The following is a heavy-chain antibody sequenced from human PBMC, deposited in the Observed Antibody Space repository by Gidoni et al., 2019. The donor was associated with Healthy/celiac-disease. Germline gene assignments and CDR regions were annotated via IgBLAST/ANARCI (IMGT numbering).Heavy chain of an antibody. CDR1: GFTFSSYG. CDR2: IWYDGSNK. D-gene: IGHD3-3*01. V-gene: IGHV3-33*01. Sequence: QVQLVESGGGVVQPGRSLRLSCAASGFTFSSYGMHWVRQAPGKGLEWVAVIWYDGSNKYYADSVKGRFTISRDNSKNTLYLQMNSLRAEDTAAYYCARDSYYDFWSGYYDAFDIWGQGTMVTVSS. CDR3: ARDSYYDFWSGYYDAFDI. J-gene: IGHJ3*02.